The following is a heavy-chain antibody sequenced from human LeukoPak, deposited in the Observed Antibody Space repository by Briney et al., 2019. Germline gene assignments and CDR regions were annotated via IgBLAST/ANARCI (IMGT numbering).Heavy chain of an antibody. Sequence: SETLSLTCTVSGGSIGLYYWAWIRQPPGKGLEWIGYIFHTGGTNYNPSLKSRLTISVDTSRNQFSLRLSSVTAADTAVYYCARHQHAGREHYYGIDVWGQGTTVSVSS. V-gene: IGHV4-59*08. D-gene: IGHD1-26*01. CDR1: GGSIGLYY. CDR3: ARHQHAGREHYYGIDV. J-gene: IGHJ6*02. CDR2: IFHTGGT.